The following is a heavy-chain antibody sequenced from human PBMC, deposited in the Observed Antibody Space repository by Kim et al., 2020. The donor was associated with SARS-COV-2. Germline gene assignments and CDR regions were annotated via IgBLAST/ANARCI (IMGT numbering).Heavy chain of an antibody. CDR3: ASSFLFRCKISSYYGGFEI. J-gene: IGHJ3*02. CDR2: ISGDGDST. Sequence: GGSLRLSCAASGFTFEDYAMHWVRQAPGKRLEWVSLISGDGDSTYYADSVKGRFTISRDNSKNSLYMQMNSLRTEDTALYYCASSFLFRCKISSYYGGFEIWGQGTRVTVSS. CDR1: GFTFEDYA. D-gene: IGHD1-26*01. V-gene: IGHV3-43*02.